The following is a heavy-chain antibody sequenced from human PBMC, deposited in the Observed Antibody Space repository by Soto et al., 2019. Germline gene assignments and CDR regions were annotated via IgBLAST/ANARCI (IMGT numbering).Heavy chain of an antibody. J-gene: IGHJ2*01. Sequence: QVQLVQSGAEVKKPGASVMLSCQTAGYTFTSYYIHWVRQAPGQCLEWMGCITPNSGATYYAQNSQGWVTMSRDTSISTAYMELNRLKSDDTSVYYCARAGQTWYFDLWGRGTLVTVSS. CDR3: ARAGQTWYFDL. CDR2: ITPNSGAT. CDR1: GYTFTSYY. V-gene: IGHV1-2*04.